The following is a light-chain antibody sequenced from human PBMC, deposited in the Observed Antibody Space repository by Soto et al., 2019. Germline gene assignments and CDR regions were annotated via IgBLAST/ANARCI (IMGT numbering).Light chain of an antibody. Sequence: QSVLTQPASVSGSPGQSITISCTGTSSDVGGYNYVSWYQQHPGKAPKLMIYEVSNRTSGVSNRFSGSKSGNTASLTISGLQAEDEADYYCSSYTSSSTLVVFGTGTKLTVL. V-gene: IGLV2-14*01. CDR2: EVS. J-gene: IGLJ1*01. CDR1: SSDVGGYNY. CDR3: SSYTSSSTLVV.